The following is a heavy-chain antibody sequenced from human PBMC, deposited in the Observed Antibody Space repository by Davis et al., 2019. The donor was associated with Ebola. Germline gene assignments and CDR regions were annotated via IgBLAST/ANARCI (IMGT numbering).Heavy chain of an antibody. CDR2: ISSSSSYI. V-gene: IGHV3-21*01. Sequence: GESLKISCAASGFTFSSYSMNWVRQAPGKGLEWVPSISSSSSYIYYADSVKGRFTISRDNAKNSLYLQMNSLRAEDTAVYYCARAGREDAFDIWGQGTMVTVSS. J-gene: IGHJ3*02. D-gene: IGHD1-1*01. CDR1: GFTFSSYS. CDR3: ARAGREDAFDI.